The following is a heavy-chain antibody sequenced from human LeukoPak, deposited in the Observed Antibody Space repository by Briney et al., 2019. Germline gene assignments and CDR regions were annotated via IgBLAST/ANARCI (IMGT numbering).Heavy chain of an antibody. J-gene: IGHJ4*02. V-gene: IGHV4-38-2*02. CDR1: GYSISSGYY. CDR3: ARDRWFGELAPLDY. CDR2: IYDSGST. Sequence: PSETLSLTCAVSGYSISSGYYWGWIRQPPGKGLEWIGSIYDSGSTYYNPSLKSRVTISVDTSKNQFSLKLSSVTAADTAVYYCARDRWFGELAPLDYWGQGTLVTVSS. D-gene: IGHD3-10*01.